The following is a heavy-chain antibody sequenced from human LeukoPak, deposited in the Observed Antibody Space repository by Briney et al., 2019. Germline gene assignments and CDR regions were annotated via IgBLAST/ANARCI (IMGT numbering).Heavy chain of an antibody. CDR1: GFTFSSYS. J-gene: IGHJ4*02. CDR2: ISSSSSTI. Sequence: GGSLRLSCAASGFTFSSYSMNWVRQAPGKGLEWVSYISSSSSTIYYADSVKGRFTISRDNAKNSLYLQMNSLRAEDTAVYYCARVEWELLSDYWGQGTLVTVSS. D-gene: IGHD1-26*01. V-gene: IGHV3-48*01. CDR3: ARVEWELLSDY.